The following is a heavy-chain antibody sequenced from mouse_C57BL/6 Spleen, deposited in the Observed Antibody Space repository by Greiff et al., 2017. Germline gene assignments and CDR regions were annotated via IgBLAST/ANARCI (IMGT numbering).Heavy chain of an antibody. D-gene: IGHD1-1*01. CDR3: ARDTVVATYWYFDV. Sequence: QVTLKVCGPGILQSSQTLSLTCSFSGFSLSTSGMGVSWIRQPSGKGLEWLAHIYWDDDKRYNPSLKSRLTISKDTSRNQVFLKITRVDTADTATYYCARDTVVATYWYFDVWGTGTTVTVSS. V-gene: IGHV8-12*01. CDR2: IYWDDDK. CDR1: GFSLSTSGMG. J-gene: IGHJ1*03.